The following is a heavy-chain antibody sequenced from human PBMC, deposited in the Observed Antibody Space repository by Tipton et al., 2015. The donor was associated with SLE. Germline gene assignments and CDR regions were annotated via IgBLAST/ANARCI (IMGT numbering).Heavy chain of an antibody. Sequence: TLSLTCAVYGGSFSGYYWGWIRQPPGKGLEWIGSIYYSGSTYYNPALKSRVTISVDTSKNQFSLKLSSVTAADTAVYYCARVEVSVSGSHPFDYWGQGTLVTVSS. J-gene: IGHJ4*02. D-gene: IGHD3-10*01. V-gene: IGHV4-34*01. CDR2: IYYSGST. CDR3: ARVEVSVSGSHPFDY. CDR1: GGSFSGYY.